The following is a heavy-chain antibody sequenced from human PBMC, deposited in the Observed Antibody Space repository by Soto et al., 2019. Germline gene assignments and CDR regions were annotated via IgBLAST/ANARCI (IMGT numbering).Heavy chain of an antibody. CDR1: GGTFSSYA. CDR2: IIPIFGTA. V-gene: IGHV1-69*13. D-gene: IGHD5-12*01. J-gene: IGHJ4*02. Sequence: SVKVSCKASGGTFSSYAISWVRQAPGQGLEWMGGIIPIFGTANYAQKFQGRVTITADESTSTAYMELSSLRSEDTAVYYCASSRHIVARPGDYWGQGTLVTVSS. CDR3: ASSRHIVARPGDY.